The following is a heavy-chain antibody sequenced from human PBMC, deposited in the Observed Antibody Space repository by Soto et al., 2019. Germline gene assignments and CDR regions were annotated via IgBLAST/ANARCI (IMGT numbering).Heavy chain of an antibody. J-gene: IGHJ4*02. CDR2: INAGNGNT. Sequence: QVQLVQSGAEEKKPGASVKVSCKASEYTFTSYAMHWVRQAPGQRLEWMGWINAGNGNTKYSQKFQGRVTITRDTSASTAYMELSSLRSEDTAVHYCARSIVVVTALDYWGQGTLVTVSS. D-gene: IGHD2-21*02. CDR1: EYTFTSYA. CDR3: ARSIVVVTALDY. V-gene: IGHV1-3*05.